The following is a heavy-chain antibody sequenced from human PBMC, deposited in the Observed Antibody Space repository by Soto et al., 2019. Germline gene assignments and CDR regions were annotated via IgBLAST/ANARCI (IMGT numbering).Heavy chain of an antibody. Sequence: GESLKISCNGSGYSCTSYWIGWVRQMPGKGLEWMGIIYPGDSDTRYSPAFQGQVTISADKSISTAYLQWSSLKASDTAMYYCASLRYSSSWYPPSLDYWGQGTLVTVS. CDR2: IYPGDSDT. J-gene: IGHJ4*02. D-gene: IGHD6-13*01. V-gene: IGHV5-51*01. CDR1: GYSCTSYW. CDR3: ASLRYSSSWYPPSLDY.